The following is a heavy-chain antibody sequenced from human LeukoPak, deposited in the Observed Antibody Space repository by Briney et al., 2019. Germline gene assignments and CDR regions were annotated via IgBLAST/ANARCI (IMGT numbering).Heavy chain of an antibody. V-gene: IGHV1-3*01. CDR1: GYTFTSYA. CDR3: ARDPVLLWFGELLYYLDY. J-gene: IGHJ4*02. Sequence: ASVTVSCKASGYTFTSYAMHWVRQAPGQRLEWMGWINAGNGNTKYSQKFQGRVTITRDTSASTAYMELSSLRSEDTAVYYCARDPVLLWFGELLYYLDYWGQGTLVTVSS. D-gene: IGHD3-10*01. CDR2: INAGNGNT.